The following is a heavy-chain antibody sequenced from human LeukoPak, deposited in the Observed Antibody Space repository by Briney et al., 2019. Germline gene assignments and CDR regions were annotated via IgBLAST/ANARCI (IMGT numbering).Heavy chain of an antibody. CDR1: GFTFSSYS. D-gene: IGHD4-23*01. CDR2: ISSSSSYI. CDR3: ARDRGGNPQGAFDI. V-gene: IGHV3-21*04. J-gene: IGHJ3*02. Sequence: GGSLRLSCAASGFTFSSYSMNWVRQAPGKGLEWVSSISSSSSYIYYADSVKGRFTISRDNSKNTLYLRMNSLRAEDTAVYYCARDRGGNPQGAFDIWGQGTMVTVSS.